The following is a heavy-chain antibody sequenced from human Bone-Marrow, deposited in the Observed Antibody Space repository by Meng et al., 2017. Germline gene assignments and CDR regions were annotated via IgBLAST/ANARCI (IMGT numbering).Heavy chain of an antibody. Sequence: GESLKISCAASGFTFSSYAMHWVRQAPGKGLEWVSAISGSGGSTYYADSVKGRFTISRDNSKNTLYLQMNSLRAEDTAVYYCAKAGSGYSYGVIDYWGQGTLVTVSS. V-gene: IGHV3-23*01. D-gene: IGHD5-18*01. CDR1: GFTFSSYA. CDR2: ISGSGGST. CDR3: AKAGSGYSYGVIDY. J-gene: IGHJ4*02.